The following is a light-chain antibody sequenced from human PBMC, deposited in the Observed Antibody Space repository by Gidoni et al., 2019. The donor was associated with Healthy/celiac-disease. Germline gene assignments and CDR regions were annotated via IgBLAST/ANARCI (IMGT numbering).Light chain of an antibody. CDR1: QSVSSNY. CDR2: GAS. V-gene: IGKV3-20*01. CDR3: QQYGRSPGT. J-gene: IGKJ4*01. Sequence: EVVFTQSPGTLPLSPGERATLSCRASQSVSSNYLAWYQQKPGQAPRLLIYGASSRAPGIPDRFSGSGSETDFTLTIARLEPEDFAVYYCQQYGRSPGTFXXXTKVEIK.